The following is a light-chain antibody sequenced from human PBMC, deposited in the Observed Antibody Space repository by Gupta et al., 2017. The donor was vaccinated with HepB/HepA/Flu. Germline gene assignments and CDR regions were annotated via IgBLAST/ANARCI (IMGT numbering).Light chain of an antibody. CDR3: MQATQLRI. CDR1: QSLVNRDGNTY. Sequence: DIVMTQTPLFLPVTLGQPASISCRSSQSLVNRDGNTYLTWLQQRPGQPPRLLIYKISKRFSGVPDRFSGSGAGTDFTLHISRVEAEDVGVYYCMQATQLRIFGQGTKMEIK. CDR2: KIS. V-gene: IGKV2-24*01. J-gene: IGKJ2*02.